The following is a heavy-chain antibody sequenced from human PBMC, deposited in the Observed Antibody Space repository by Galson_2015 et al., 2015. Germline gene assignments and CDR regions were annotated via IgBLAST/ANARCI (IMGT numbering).Heavy chain of an antibody. CDR2: IEAGGGT. CDR1: GASVNNDY. D-gene: IGHD1-26*01. Sequence: SETLSLTCTVSGASVNNDYWTWVRQSPGKGLEWIGYIEAGGGTDSNPSLKSRVTMSMDTSRNDFSLRLRSVTLADTAVYYCAKWGVGARYYLESWGQGTPVVVSS. J-gene: IGHJ4*02. V-gene: IGHV4-59*02. CDR3: AKWGVGARYYLES.